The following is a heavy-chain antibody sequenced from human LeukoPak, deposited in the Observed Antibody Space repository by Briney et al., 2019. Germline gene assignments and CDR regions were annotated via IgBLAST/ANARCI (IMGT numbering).Heavy chain of an antibody. CDR1: GGSISSGDYY. CDR3: ARVSRLDARHFDY. D-gene: IGHD6-6*01. V-gene: IGHV4-30-4*08. CDR2: IYYSGST. J-gene: IGHJ4*02. Sequence: SQTLSLTCTVSGGSISSGDYYWSWIRRPPGKGLEWIGYIYYSGSTYYNPSLKSRVTISVDTSKNQFSLKLSSVTAADTAVYYCARVSRLDARHFDYWGQGTLVTVSS.